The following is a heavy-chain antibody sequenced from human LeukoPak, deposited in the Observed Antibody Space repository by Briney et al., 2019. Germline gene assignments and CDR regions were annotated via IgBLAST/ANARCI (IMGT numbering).Heavy chain of an antibody. J-gene: IGHJ3*02. V-gene: IGHV4-59*12. CDR2: IYNSESI. CDR1: GGSISSYY. D-gene: IGHD1-26*01. Sequence: PSETLSLTCTVSGGSISSYYWSWIRQPPGKGLEWIGSIYNSESIYSKPSLRSRVTISLDTSKNQFSLKLSSVTAADTALYFCARDRLSVGAFDIWGLGTMVTVSS. CDR3: ARDRLSVGAFDI.